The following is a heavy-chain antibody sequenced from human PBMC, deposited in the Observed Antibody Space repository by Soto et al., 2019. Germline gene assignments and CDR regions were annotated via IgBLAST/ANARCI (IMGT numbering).Heavy chain of an antibody. CDR1: GGSMSSYY. J-gene: IGHJ6*02. CDR3: ARSGYGPGFPYYYGMDV. Sequence: QVQLQESGPGLVKPSETLSLTCTVSGGSMSSYYWSWIRQPPGKGLEWIGYIYYSGSTNYNPSLKSRVSSSVDTPKNQFSLTLSSVTAADTAVYYCARSGYGPGFPYYYGMDVWGQGTTVTVSS. D-gene: IGHD3-10*01. V-gene: IGHV4-59*01. CDR2: IYYSGST.